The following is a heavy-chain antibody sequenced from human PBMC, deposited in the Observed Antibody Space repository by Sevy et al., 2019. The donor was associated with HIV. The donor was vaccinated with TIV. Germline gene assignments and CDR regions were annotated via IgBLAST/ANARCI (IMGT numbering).Heavy chain of an antibody. D-gene: IGHD3-22*01. J-gene: IGHJ4*02. V-gene: IGHV5-51*01. CDR1: GYSFSNYW. Sequence: GESLKISCTGSGYSFSNYWIGWVRQVPGKGLEWMGIIYPDDSDIRYSPSFQGQVTISDDKSISTAYLQWSSLKASDSAIYFCARRRYDNTGYPQYFFDYWGQGTRVTVSS. CDR3: ARRRYDNTGYPQYFFDY. CDR2: IYPDDSDI.